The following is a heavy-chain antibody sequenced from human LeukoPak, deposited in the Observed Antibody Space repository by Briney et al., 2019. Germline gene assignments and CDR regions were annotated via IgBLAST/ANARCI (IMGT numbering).Heavy chain of an antibody. D-gene: IGHD1/OR15-1a*01. CDR2: IKQDGSEQ. CDR3: ARNKRADI. CDR1: GLTFSDYW. J-gene: IGHJ3*02. Sequence: GGSLRLSCAVSGLTFSDYWMSWVRQAPGKGLEWVANIKQDGSEQYYVDSVKGRLTISRDNAKTSLFLQMNSLRAEDTAVYYCARNKRADIWGQGTMVAVSS. V-gene: IGHV3-7*01.